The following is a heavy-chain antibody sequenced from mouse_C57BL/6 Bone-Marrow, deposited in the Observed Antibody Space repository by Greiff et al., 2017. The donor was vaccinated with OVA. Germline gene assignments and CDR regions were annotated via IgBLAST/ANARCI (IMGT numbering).Heavy chain of an antibody. CDR1: GFTFNTYA. Sequence: EVQGVESGGGLVQPKGSLKLSCAASGFTFNTYAMHWVRQAPGKGLEWVARIRSKSSNYATYYADSVKDRFTISRDDSQSMLYLQRNNLKTEDTAMYYCVRRAGLRRGYFDVWGTGTTVTVSS. D-gene: IGHD1-1*01. V-gene: IGHV10-3*01. CDR2: IRSKSSNYAT. CDR3: VRRAGLRRGYFDV. J-gene: IGHJ1*03.